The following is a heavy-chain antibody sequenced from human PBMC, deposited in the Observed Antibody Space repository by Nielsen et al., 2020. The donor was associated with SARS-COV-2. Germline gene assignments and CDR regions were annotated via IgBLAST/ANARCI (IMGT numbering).Heavy chain of an antibody. Sequence: ASVKVSCKASGYTFTSYYMHWVRQAPGQGLEWMGIISPSGGSTSYAQKFQGRVTLTRDTSTSTVYMELSSLRSEDTAVYYCARDTPQGTVTTALGYYYYGMDVWGQGTTVTVSS. CDR2: ISPSGGST. CDR3: ARDTPQGTVTTALGYYYYGMDV. CDR1: GYTFTSYY. V-gene: IGHV1-46*01. D-gene: IGHD4-17*01. J-gene: IGHJ6*02.